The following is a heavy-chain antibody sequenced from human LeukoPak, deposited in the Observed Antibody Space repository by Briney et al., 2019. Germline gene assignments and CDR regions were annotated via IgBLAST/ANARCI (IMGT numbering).Heavy chain of an antibody. CDR2: ISYDGSNK. D-gene: IGHD2-2*01. V-gene: IGHV3-30-3*01. CDR1: GFTFSSYA. Sequence: GGSLRLSCAASGFTFSSYAMHWVRQAPGKGLEWVAVISYDGSNKYYADSVKGRFTISRDNSNNTLYLQMNSLRAEDTAVYYCARDWALDGYAEFDYWGQGTLVTVSS. J-gene: IGHJ4*02. CDR3: ARDWALDGYAEFDY.